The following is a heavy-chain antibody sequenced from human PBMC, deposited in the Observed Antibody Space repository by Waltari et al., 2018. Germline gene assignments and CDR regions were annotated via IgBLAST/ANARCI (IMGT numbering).Heavy chain of an antibody. D-gene: IGHD3-10*01. J-gene: IGHJ4*02. V-gene: IGHV3-23*01. Sequence: EVQLLEVGGALVEPGGSLRPSCAASGLTFSSYVMSWVRQAPGKGLEWVSTISDGGGLIYYADSVKGRFTISRDNSKNTLYLQLNNLRAEDTALYYCVRARWLDYWGQGTLVTVSS. CDR2: ISDGGGLI. CDR1: GLTFSSYV. CDR3: VRARWLDY.